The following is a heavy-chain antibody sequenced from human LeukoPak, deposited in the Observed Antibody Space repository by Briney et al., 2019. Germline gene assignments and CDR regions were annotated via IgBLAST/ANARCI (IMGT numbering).Heavy chain of an antibody. V-gene: IGHV1-18*01. J-gene: IGHJ4*02. CDR3: ARADVSGSYFHLDY. CDR2: ISFHNGNT. D-gene: IGHD3-16*01. CDR1: GYTLTSYG. Sequence: ASVKVSCKASGYTLTSYGISWVRQAPGQGLEWMGWISFHNGNTNYPQKLQGRVAMTTDRSTSTAYMELRSLRSDDTAVYYCARADVSGSYFHLDYWGRGTLVTVSS.